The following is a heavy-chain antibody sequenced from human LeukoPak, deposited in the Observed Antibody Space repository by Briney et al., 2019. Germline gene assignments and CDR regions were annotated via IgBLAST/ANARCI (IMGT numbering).Heavy chain of an antibody. CDR1: DSSISSGYY. D-gene: IGHD5-12*01. CDR2: IYHSGST. CDR3: ARDRGDIGYVDY. J-gene: IGHJ4*02. Sequence: KPSETLSLTCTVSDSSISSGYYWGWIRQPPGKGLEWIGSIYHSGSTYFNPSLKSRVTISVDTSKNQFSLKLSSVTAADTAVYYCARDRGDIGYVDYWGQGTLVTVSS. V-gene: IGHV4-38-2*02.